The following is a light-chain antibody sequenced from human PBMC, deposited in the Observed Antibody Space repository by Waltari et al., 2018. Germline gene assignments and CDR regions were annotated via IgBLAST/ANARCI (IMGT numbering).Light chain of an antibody. CDR1: QSVSSSY. CDR3: QQYGSSPRT. J-gene: IGKJ1*01. CDR2: GAS. Sequence: EIVLTQSPGTLSLSPGERATLSCRASQSVSSSYLAWYQQKPGQAPRLLICGASSRATGIPDMFSGSGSGTDFTLTISRLEPEDFAVYYCQQYGSSPRTFGQGTKVEIK. V-gene: IGKV3-20*01.